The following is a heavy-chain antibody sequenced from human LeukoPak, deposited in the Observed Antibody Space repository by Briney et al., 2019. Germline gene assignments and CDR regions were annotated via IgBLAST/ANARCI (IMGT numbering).Heavy chain of an antibody. V-gene: IGHV5-10-1*04. J-gene: IGHJ4*02. CDR2: IDPSDSYT. CDR1: GYSFTSYW. D-gene: IGHD3-22*01. CDR3: ARRLSGYYRYFDY. Sequence: GESLQISCKGSGYSFTSYWIGWVRQMPGKGLEWMGRIDPSDSYTNYSPSFQGQVTISADKSISTAYLQWSSLKASDTAMYYCARRLSGYYRYFDYWGQGTLVTVSS.